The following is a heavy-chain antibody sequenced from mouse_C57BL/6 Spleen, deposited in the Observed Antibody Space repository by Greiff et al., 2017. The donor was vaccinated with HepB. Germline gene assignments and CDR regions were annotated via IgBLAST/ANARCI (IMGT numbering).Heavy chain of an antibody. CDR1: GYTFTDYN. V-gene: IGHV1-22*01. D-gene: IGHD1-1*01. CDR3: ARPHYYGSSLYYFDY. Sequence: VQLQQSGPELVKPGASVKMSCKASGYTFTDYNMHWVKQSHGKSLEWIGYINPNNGGTSYNQKFKGKATLTVNKSSSTAYMELRSLTSEDSAVYDCARPHYYGSSLYYFDYWGQGTTLTVSS. CDR2: INPNNGGT. J-gene: IGHJ2*01.